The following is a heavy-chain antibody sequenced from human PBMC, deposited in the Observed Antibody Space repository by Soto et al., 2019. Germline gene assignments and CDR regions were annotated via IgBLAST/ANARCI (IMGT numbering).Heavy chain of an antibody. CDR3: ARDGRRFGELHQYYYYGRDV. D-gene: IGHD3-10*01. CDR1: GFTFSSYS. Sequence: PGGSLRLSCAASGFTFSSYSMNWVRQAPGKGLEWVSYISSSSSTIYYADSVKGRFTISRDNAKNSLYLQMNSLRDEDTAVYYCARDGRRFGELHQYYYYGRDVWGQGTTVTVSS. J-gene: IGHJ6*02. CDR2: ISSSSSTI. V-gene: IGHV3-48*02.